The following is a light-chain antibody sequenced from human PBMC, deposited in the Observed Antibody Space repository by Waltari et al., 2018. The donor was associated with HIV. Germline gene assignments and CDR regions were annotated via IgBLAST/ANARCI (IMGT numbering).Light chain of an antibody. CDR1: QGVLYSSNNKNY. J-gene: IGKJ4*01. CDR2: WAS. V-gene: IGKV4-1*01. CDR3: QQYYNTVLT. Sequence: DIVMTQSPDSLAVSLGERATINCKSSQGVLYSSNNKNYLAWYQQKPGQPPKLLIYWASTRESGVPDRFSGSGSGTDFTLTISSLQAEDVAVYYCQQYYNTVLTFGGGTKVEIK.